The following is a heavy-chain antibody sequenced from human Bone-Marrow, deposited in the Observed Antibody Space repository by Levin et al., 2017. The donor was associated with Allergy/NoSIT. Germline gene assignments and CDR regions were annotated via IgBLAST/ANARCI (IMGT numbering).Heavy chain of an antibody. V-gene: IGHV1-2*02. D-gene: IGHD3-3*01. Sequence: ASVKVSCKTSGYTFTKYYMHWVRQAPGQGLEWMGCIDPDRGDTTYAEKFQGRVTMTRDASISTVYMELIRLTSDDTATFYCARVIGERYTSLIDLWGQGTLVTVSS. J-gene: IGHJ4*02. CDR2: IDPDRGDT. CDR1: GYTFTKYY. CDR3: ARVIGERYTSLIDL.